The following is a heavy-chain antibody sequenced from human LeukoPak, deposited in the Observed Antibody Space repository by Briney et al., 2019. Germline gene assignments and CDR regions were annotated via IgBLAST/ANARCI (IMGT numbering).Heavy chain of an antibody. J-gene: IGHJ3*02. CDR3: ARGRWLPRDAFDI. Sequence: GGSLRLSCAASGFTFSSYEMNRVRQAPGKGLEWVSYISSSGSTIYYADSVKGRFTISRANAKNSLYLQMNSLRAEDTAVYYCARGRWLPRDAFDIWGQGTMVTVSS. CDR1: GFTFSSYE. CDR2: ISSSGSTI. D-gene: IGHD5-24*01. V-gene: IGHV3-48*03.